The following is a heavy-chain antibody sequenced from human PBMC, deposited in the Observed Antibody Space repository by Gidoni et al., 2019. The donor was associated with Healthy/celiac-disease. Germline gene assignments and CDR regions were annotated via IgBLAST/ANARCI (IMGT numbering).Heavy chain of an antibody. CDR3: AREDVVVVPAAMENWFDP. Sequence: QVQLVQSGAEVKKPGSSVKVSCKASGGTFSSYAISWVRQTPGQGLEWMGGIIPIFGTANYAQKFQGRVTITADESTSTAYMELSSLRSEDTAVYYCAREDVVVVPAAMENWFDPWGQGTLVTVSS. D-gene: IGHD2-2*01. J-gene: IGHJ5*02. V-gene: IGHV1-69*01. CDR2: IIPIFGTA. CDR1: GGTFSSYA.